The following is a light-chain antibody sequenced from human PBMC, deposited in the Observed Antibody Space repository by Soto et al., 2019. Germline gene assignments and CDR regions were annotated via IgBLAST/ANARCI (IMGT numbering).Light chain of an antibody. J-gene: IGLJ3*02. V-gene: IGLV1-40*01. CDR1: NSNIGGGYE. Sequence: QSVLTQAPSVSGAPGQRITISCAGSNSNIGGGYEVHWYQQLPGTPPKLLIYDNNHRPSGVPDRFSGSKSGTSASLAITGLQAEDEADYYCQSYDSSLSASVFGGGTKLTVL. CDR3: QSYDSSLSASV. CDR2: DNN.